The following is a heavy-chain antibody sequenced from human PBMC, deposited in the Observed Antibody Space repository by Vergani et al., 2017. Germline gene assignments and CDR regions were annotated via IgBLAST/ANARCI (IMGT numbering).Heavy chain of an antibody. CDR1: GFTVSRNY. J-gene: IGHJ4*02. Sequence: EVQLVESGGGLIQPGGSLRLSCAASGFTVSRNYMSWVRQAAGKGLEWVSVIYSGGSTYYADFVKGRFTISRDNSQNTLYLQMNSLRAEDTAVYYCARGIVGATAVLDYWGQGTLVTVSS. CDR3: ARGIVGATAVLDY. CDR2: IYSGGST. V-gene: IGHV3-53*01. D-gene: IGHD1-26*01.